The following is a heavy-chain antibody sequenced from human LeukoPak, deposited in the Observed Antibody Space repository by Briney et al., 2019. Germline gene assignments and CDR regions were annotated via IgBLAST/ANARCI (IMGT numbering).Heavy chain of an antibody. Sequence: TSETLSLTCAVYGGSFNGYYWSWIRQPPGKGLEWIGYIYYSGSTNYNPSLKGRVTMSVDTSKNQFSLKLSSVTAADTAVYYCARDAYGSGSYYIYWGQGTLVTVSS. J-gene: IGHJ4*02. CDR2: IYYSGST. CDR1: GGSFNGYY. V-gene: IGHV4-59*12. D-gene: IGHD3-10*01. CDR3: ARDAYGSGSYYIY.